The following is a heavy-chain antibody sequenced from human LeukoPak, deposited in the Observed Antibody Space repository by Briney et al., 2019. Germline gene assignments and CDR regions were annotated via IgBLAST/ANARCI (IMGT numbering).Heavy chain of an antibody. J-gene: IGHJ4*01. CDR1: AFTFNSWA. CDR2: ISSSSTYI. CDR3: ARAVAGFDD. Sequence: GGSLSLSCCASAFTFNSWAMQWLRQAPGKGLEWVSSISSSSTYIYYADSVKGRFTISRDNAKNSLYLQMNSLRAEDTAVYYCARAVAGFDDWRQGTLVTVSS. D-gene: IGHD6-19*01. V-gene: IGHV3-21*01.